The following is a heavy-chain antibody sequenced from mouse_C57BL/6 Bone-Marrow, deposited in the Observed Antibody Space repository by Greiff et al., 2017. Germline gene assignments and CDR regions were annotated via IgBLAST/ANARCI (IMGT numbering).Heavy chain of an antibody. CDR2: IDPSDSYT. CDR3: ARGDYYGSGYSLIAY. J-gene: IGHJ3*01. CDR1: GYTFTSYW. Sequence: VQLQQSGAELVMPGASVKLSCKASGYTFTSYWMHWEKQRPGQGLEWIGEIDPSDSYTNYNQKFKGKSTLTVDKSSSTAYMQLSSLTSEDSAVYYCARGDYYGSGYSLIAYWGQGTLVTVSA. V-gene: IGHV1-69*01. D-gene: IGHD1-1*01.